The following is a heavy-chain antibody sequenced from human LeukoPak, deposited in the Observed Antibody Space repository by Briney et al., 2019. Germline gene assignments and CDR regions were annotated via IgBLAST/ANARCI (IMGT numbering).Heavy chain of an antibody. CDR1: GFTFSNAW. CDR3: TTGIRGD. V-gene: IGHV3-15*04. J-gene: IGHJ4*02. Sequence: GGSLRLSCAASGFTFSNAWMNWVRQAPGKGLEWVGRIASKTDGGTTDYAAPVKGRFTISRDDSKNTLFLQMNSLKTEDTAVYYCTTGIRGDCGQGTLVTVSS. CDR2: IASKTDGGTT.